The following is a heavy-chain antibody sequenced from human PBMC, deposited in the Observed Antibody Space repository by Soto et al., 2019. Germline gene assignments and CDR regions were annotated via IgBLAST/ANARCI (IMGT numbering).Heavy chain of an antibody. J-gene: IGHJ5*02. CDR1: GGSFSGYY. CDR2: INHSGST. CDR3: ARGAPYYAYNWFDP. D-gene: IGHD1-26*01. V-gene: IGHV4-34*01. Sequence: SETLSLTCAVYGGSFSGYYWSWIRQPPGKGLEWIGEINHSGSTNYNPSLKSRVTISVDTSKNQFSLKLSSVTAADTAVYYCARGAPYYAYNWFDPWGQGTLVTVSS.